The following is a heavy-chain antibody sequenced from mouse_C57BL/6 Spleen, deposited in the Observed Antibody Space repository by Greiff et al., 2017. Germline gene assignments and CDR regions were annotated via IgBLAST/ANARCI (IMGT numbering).Heavy chain of an antibody. CDR1: GYTFTDHT. CDR2: IYPRDGST. V-gene: IGHV1-78*01. J-gene: IGHJ4*01. D-gene: IGHD1-1*01. Sequence: VQLQESDAELVKPGASVKISCKVSGYTFTDHTIHWMKQRPEQGLEWIGYIYPRDGSTKYNEKFKGKATLTADKSSSTAYMQLNSLTSEDSAVYFCARTPNYYGSSYERYAMDYWGQGTSVTVSS. CDR3: ARTPNYYGSSYERYAMDY.